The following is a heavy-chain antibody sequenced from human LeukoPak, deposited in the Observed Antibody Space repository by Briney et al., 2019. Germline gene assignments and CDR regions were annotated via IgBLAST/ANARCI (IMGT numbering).Heavy chain of an antibody. CDR1: GGSFSGYY. Sequence: SETLSLTCAVYGGSFSGYYWSWIRQPPEKGLEWIGEINHSGSTNYNPSLKSRATISVDTSKNQFSLKLSSVTAADTAVYYCASGPWIQLWGQGTLVTVSS. CDR2: INHSGST. D-gene: IGHD5-18*01. V-gene: IGHV4-34*01. CDR3: ASGPWIQL. J-gene: IGHJ4*02.